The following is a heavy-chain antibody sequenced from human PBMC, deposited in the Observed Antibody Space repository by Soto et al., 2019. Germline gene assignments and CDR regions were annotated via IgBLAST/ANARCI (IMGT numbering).Heavy chain of an antibody. V-gene: IGHV4-59*13. CDR3: ARVFGNFWSGYHVDY. CDR2: IYYSRST. CDR1: GGSITSNY. J-gene: IGHJ4*02. Sequence: PSETLSLSCTVSGGSITSNYWTWIRQPPGKGLEWIGHIYYSRSTYYNPSLKSRVSMSVDTSKNQISLNLSSVTAADMAVYYCARVFGNFWSGYHVDYWGQGTPVTVSS. D-gene: IGHD3-3*01.